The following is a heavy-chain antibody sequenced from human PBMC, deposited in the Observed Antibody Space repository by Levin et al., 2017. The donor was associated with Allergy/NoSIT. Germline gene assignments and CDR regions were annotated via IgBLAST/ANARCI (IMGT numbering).Heavy chain of an antibody. Sequence: SETLSLTCTVSGGSVSSSSYYWGWVRQPPGKGLEWIGSIYYSGRTYYNASLKSRVTISVDTSKNQFSLRLNSVSAADSAVYYCAGQHCSSDTCNWAEGWFDPWGQGTLVTVSS. J-gene: IGHJ5*02. CDR3: AGQHCSSDTCNWAEGWFDP. CDR1: GGSVSSSSYY. V-gene: IGHV4-39*01. CDR2: IYYSGRT. D-gene: IGHD2-2*01.